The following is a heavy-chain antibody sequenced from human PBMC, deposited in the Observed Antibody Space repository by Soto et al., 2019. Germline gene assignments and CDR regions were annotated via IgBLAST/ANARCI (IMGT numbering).Heavy chain of an antibody. V-gene: IGHV4-61*01. D-gene: IGHD4-17*01. CDR2: VYYSGTT. CDR1: GGSVSNKTYY. CDR3: ARTTAVPNTLRSRYFFAY. Sequence: PSETLSLTCSVSGGSVSNKTYYWSWIRQPPGKRLEWIGYVYYSGTTNYNPSLKSRVTISVDLSKNQFSLRLSSVTTADTALYYCARTTAVPNTLRSRYFFAYWRQGTLVTVSS. J-gene: IGHJ4*02.